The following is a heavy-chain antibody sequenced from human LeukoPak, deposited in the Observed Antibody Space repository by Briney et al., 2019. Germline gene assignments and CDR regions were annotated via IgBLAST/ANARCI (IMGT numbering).Heavy chain of an antibody. Sequence: ASVEPSCKASGHTCTSYAMHWVRQVPGQRLEGMGWINAVNGNTKYSQKFQGRVTITKDTSASTAYMELSSLRCEDTAVYYCARDRIAVADVWGQGALVSVSS. V-gene: IGHV1-3*01. CDR3: ARDRIAVADV. CDR1: GHTCTSYA. D-gene: IGHD6-19*01. CDR2: INAVNGNT. J-gene: IGHJ4*02.